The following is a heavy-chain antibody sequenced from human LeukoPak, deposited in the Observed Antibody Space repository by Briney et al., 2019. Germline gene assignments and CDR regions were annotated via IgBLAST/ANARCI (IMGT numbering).Heavy chain of an antibody. D-gene: IGHD6-19*01. CDR3: AKTGGSGWFFDY. J-gene: IGHJ4*02. Sequence: GGSLRLSCAASGFSFSDAWMNWVRQAPGKGLEWVGHIKSKVDGGTPDYVAPVKGRFTISGDNSKNTLYLQMNSLRAEDTAVYYCAKTGGSGWFFDYWGQGTLVTVSS. CDR2: IKSKVDGGTP. CDR1: GFSFSDAW. V-gene: IGHV3-15*07.